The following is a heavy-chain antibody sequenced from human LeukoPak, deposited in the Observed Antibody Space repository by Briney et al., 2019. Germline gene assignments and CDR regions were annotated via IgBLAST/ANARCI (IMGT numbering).Heavy chain of an antibody. Sequence: SETLSLTCTVSGGSISSYYWSWIRQPPGKGLEWIGYIYYSGSTNYNPSLKSRVTISVDTSKNQFSLKLSSVTAADTAVYYCARDRLAAAGTYVDYWGQGTLVTVSS. J-gene: IGHJ4*02. CDR2: IYYSGST. CDR1: GGSISSYY. CDR3: ARDRLAAAGTYVDY. V-gene: IGHV4-59*12. D-gene: IGHD6-13*01.